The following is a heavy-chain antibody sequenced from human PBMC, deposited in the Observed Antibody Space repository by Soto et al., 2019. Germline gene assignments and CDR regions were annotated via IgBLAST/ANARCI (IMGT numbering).Heavy chain of an antibody. D-gene: IGHD2-8*01. CDR1: GFTFSSYA. J-gene: IGHJ4*02. V-gene: IGHV3-23*01. CDR3: AKTPIYCTNGVCSVDY. CDR2: ISGSGGST. Sequence: GGSLRLSCAASGFTFSSYAMSWVRQAPGKGLEWVSAISGSGGSTYYADSVKGRFTISRDNSKNTLYLQMNSLRAEDTAVYYCAKTPIYCTNGVCSVDYWGQGTLVTVSS.